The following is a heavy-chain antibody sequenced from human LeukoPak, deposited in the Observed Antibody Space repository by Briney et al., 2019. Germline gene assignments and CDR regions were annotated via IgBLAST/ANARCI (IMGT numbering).Heavy chain of an antibody. CDR3: ARTDCGGDCPVDY. J-gene: IGHJ4*02. Sequence: ASETLSLTCTVSGGSISSYYWSWIRQPPGKGLEWIGYIYYSGSTNYNPSLKSRVTISVDTSKNQFSLKLSSVTAADTAVYYCARTDCGGDCPVDYWGQGTLVTVSS. CDR1: GGSISSYY. D-gene: IGHD2-21*02. V-gene: IGHV4-59*01. CDR2: IYYSGST.